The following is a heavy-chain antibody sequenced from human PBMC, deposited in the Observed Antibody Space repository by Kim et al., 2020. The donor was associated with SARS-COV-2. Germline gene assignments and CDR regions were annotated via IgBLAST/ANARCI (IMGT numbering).Heavy chain of an antibody. CDR3: AREFNDFWSEFDY. J-gene: IGHJ4*02. CDR1: GGTFSSYA. Sequence: SVKVSCKASGGTFSSYAISWVRQAPGQGLEWMGRIIPILGIANYAQKFQGRVTITADKSTSTAYMELSSLRSEGTAVYYCAREFNDFWSEFDYWGQGTLVTVSS. D-gene: IGHD3-3*01. CDR2: IIPILGIA. V-gene: IGHV1-69*04.